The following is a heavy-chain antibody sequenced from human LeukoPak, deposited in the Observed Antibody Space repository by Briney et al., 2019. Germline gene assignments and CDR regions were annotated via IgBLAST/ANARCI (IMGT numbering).Heavy chain of an antibody. CDR3: ARGLAYYYGSGSYYFDH. J-gene: IGHJ4*02. CDR1: GFTVSTNY. Sequence: QSGGSLRLSCAASGFTVSTNYMSWVRQAPGEGLEWVSVIYSGGSTYYADSVKGRFTISRDNSKNTLYLQMNSLRAEDTAVYYCARGLAYYYGSGSYYFDHWGQGTLVTVSS. V-gene: IGHV3-53*01. CDR2: IYSGGST. D-gene: IGHD3-10*01.